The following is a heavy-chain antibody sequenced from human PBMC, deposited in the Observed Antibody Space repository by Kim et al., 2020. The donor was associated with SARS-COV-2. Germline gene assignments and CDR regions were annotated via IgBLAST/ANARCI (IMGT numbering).Heavy chain of an antibody. D-gene: IGHD3-10*01. CDR3: LLHYYGSGSYYNGIGFDI. V-gene: IGHV4-39*01. CDR2: IYYSGST. CDR1: GGSISSSSYY. Sequence: SETLSLTCTVSGGSISSSSYYWGWIRQPPGKGLEWIGSIYYSGSTYYNPSLKSRVTISVDTSKNQFSLKLSSVTAADTAVYYCLLHYYGSGSYYNGIGFDIWGQGTMVTVSS. J-gene: IGHJ3*02.